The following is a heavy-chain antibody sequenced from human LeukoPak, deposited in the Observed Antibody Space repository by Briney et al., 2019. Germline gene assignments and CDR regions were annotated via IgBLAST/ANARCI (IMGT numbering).Heavy chain of an antibody. CDR1: GYTFTSYY. CDR2: INPNSGGT. V-gene: IGHV1-2*02. CDR3: ARGGLFLQRREMGAFDI. D-gene: IGHD3-10*01. J-gene: IGHJ3*02. Sequence: GASVKVSCKASGYTFTSYYMHWVRQAPGQGLEWMGWINPNSGGTNYAQKFQGRVTMTRDTSISTAYMELSRLRSDDTAVYYCARGGLFLQRREMGAFDIWGQGTMVTVSS.